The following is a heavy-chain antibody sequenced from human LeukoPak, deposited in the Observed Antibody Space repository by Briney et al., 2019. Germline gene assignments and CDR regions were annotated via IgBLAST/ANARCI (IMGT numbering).Heavy chain of an antibody. CDR2: IKCDGSST. D-gene: IGHD2-15*01. Sequence: GGSLRLSCAASGFTFSSYWMHWVRQAPGKGLVWVSRIKCDGSSTTYADSVKGRFTISRDNAKNTLYLQMNSLRAEDTAVYYCAKWGCSGGSCYPFDYWGQGTLVTVSS. V-gene: IGHV3-74*01. CDR1: GFTFSSYW. J-gene: IGHJ4*02. CDR3: AKWGCSGGSCYPFDY.